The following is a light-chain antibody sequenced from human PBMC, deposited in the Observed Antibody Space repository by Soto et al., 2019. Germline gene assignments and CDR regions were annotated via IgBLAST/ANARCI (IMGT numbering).Light chain of an antibody. CDR2: DVS. J-gene: IGLJ1*01. CDR3: SSYTSSNTLGYV. V-gene: IGLV2-14*01. Sequence: QSALTQPASVSGSPGQSITISCTGASSDVGGYNYVSWYQQHPGKAPKLMIYDVSNRPSGVSNRFSGSKSGNTASLTISGLQAEDEADYYCSSYTSSNTLGYVFGTGTKLTVL. CDR1: SSDVGGYNY.